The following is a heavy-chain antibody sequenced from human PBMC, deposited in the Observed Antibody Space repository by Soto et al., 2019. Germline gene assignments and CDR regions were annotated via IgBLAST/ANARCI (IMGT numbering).Heavy chain of an antibody. D-gene: IGHD2-2*01. Sequence: QVQLVESGGGVVQPGRSLRLSCAASGFTFSNHAMHWVRQAPGKGLEWVAQIWYDGSVKNYADSMKGRFTVSRDSPKNTLFLKMNGLRVEDTAVYYCARDGQYGAPYAFDIWGQGTLVTVSS. CDR1: GFTFSNHA. CDR3: ARDGQYGAPYAFDI. V-gene: IGHV3-33*01. J-gene: IGHJ3*02. CDR2: IWYDGSVK.